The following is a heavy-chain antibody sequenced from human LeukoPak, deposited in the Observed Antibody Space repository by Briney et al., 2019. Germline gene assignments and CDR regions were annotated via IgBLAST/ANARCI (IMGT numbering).Heavy chain of an antibody. Sequence: PSETLSLTCTVSGGSISSSSYYWGWIRQPPGKGLEWIGSIYYSGSTYYNPSLKSRVTISVDTSKNQFSLKLSSVTAADTAVYYCARLSGSKSQFINYYYYYMDVWGKGTTVTISS. D-gene: IGHD1-26*01. J-gene: IGHJ6*03. CDR1: GGSISSSSYY. CDR2: IYYSGST. CDR3: ARLSGSKSQFINYYYYYMDV. V-gene: IGHV4-39*07.